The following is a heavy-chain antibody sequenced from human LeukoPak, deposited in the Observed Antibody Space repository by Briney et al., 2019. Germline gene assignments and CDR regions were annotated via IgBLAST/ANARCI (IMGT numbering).Heavy chain of an antibody. J-gene: IGHJ6*04. Sequence: GGSLGLSCAASGFTFSGYAMSWVRQAPGKGLEWVSAISGSGGSTYYADSVKGRFTISRDNSKNTLYLQMNSLRAEDTAVYYCAKSAADPYYYYGMDVWGKGTTVTVSS. CDR3: AKSAADPYYYYGMDV. CDR1: GFTFSGYA. V-gene: IGHV3-23*01. D-gene: IGHD6-13*01. CDR2: ISGSGGST.